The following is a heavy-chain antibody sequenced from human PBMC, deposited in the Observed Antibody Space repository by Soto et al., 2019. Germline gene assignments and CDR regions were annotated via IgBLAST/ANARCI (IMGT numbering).Heavy chain of an antibody. D-gene: IGHD6-19*01. CDR1: GVSVSSNTAA. V-gene: IGHV6-1*01. J-gene: IGHJ5*02. Sequence: SQTLSPTCAISGVSVSSNTAASNWFRQSPSRGLEWLGRTYYRSKWYNDYAVSVKSRITINPDTSKNQFSLQLNSVTPEDTAVYYCARGRIAVAGTGDWSDPWVQGTQVTV. CDR3: ARGRIAVAGTGDWSDP. CDR2: TYYRSKWYN.